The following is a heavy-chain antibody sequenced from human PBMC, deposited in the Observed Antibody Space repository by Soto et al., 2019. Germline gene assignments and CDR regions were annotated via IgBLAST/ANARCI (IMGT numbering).Heavy chain of an antibody. Sequence: ASVKVSCKASGYTFTGYYMHWVRQAPGQGLEWMGWINPNSGGTNYAQKFQGRVTMTRDTSISTAYMELSRLRSDDTAVYYCARLNDFWSGTKDYWGPGTLVTVST. CDR2: INPNSGGT. CDR1: GYTFTGYY. V-gene: IGHV1-2*02. CDR3: ARLNDFWSGTKDY. D-gene: IGHD3-3*01. J-gene: IGHJ4*02.